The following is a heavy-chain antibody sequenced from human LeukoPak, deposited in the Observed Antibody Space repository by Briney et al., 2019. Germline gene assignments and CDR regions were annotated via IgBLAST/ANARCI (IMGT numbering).Heavy chain of an antibody. CDR1: GFTFSSYA. V-gene: IGHV3-23*01. D-gene: IGHD2-8*01. CDR3: AKGHLLMVYAMVDY. Sequence: PGGSLRLSCAASGFTFSSYAMSWVRQAPGKGLEWVSAISGSGGSTYYADSVKGRFTISRDNSKNTLYLQMNSLRAEDTAVYYCAKGHLLMVYAMVDYWGQGTLVTVSS. CDR2: ISGSGGST. J-gene: IGHJ4*02.